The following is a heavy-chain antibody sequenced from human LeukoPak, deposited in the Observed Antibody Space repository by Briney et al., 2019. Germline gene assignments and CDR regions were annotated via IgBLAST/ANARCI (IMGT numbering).Heavy chain of an antibody. CDR1: GYTFTGYY. CDR3: AREPEKFGFGGTYYFDY. Sequence: GASVKVSCKASGYTFTGYYMHWVRQAPGQGLEWMGWINPNSGGTNYAQKFQGRVTMTRDTSISTAYMELSRLRSDDTAVYYCAREPEKFGFGGTYYFDYWGQGTLVTVSS. V-gene: IGHV1-2*02. J-gene: IGHJ4*02. D-gene: IGHD3-10*01. CDR2: INPNSGGT.